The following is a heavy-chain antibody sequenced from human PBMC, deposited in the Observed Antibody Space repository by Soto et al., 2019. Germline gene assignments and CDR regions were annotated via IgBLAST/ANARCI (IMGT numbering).Heavy chain of an antibody. J-gene: IGHJ4*02. Sequence: EVQLVESGGGLVKPGGSLRLSCAASGFTFSSYSMNWVRQAPGKGLEWVSSISSSSSYIYYADSVKGRFTISRDNAKNSLYLQMNSLRAEDTAVYYCARDSYTGPTDYWGQGTLVTVSS. D-gene: IGHD3-10*01. V-gene: IGHV3-21*01. CDR1: GFTFSSYS. CDR2: ISSSSSYI. CDR3: ARDSYTGPTDY.